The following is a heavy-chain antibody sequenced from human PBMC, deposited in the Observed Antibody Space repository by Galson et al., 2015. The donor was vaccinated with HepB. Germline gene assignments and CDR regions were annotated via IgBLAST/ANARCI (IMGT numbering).Heavy chain of an antibody. CDR3: ARLTYYYGSGSYHHFDY. D-gene: IGHD3-10*01. CDR2: IDPSDSYT. CDR1: GYSFTSYW. V-gene: IGHV5-10-1*01. J-gene: IGHJ4*02. Sequence: QSGAEVKKPGESLRISCKGSGYSFTSYWISWVRQMPGKGLEWMGRIDPSDSYTNYSPSFQGHVTISADKSISTAYLQWSSLKASDTAMYYCARLTYYYGSGSYHHFDYWGQGTLVTVSS.